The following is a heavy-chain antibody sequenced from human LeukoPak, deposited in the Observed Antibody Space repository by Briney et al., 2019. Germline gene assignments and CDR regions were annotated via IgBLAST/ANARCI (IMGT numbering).Heavy chain of an antibody. Sequence: PGGSLRLSCAASGLTFSSYGMHWVRQAPGKGLEWVAVIWYDGSNKYYADSVKGRFTISRDNSKNTLYLQMNSLRAEDTAVYYCAKDADLCGGDCYGGIDYWGQGTLVTVSS. V-gene: IGHV3-33*06. CDR3: AKDADLCGGDCYGGIDY. CDR2: IWYDGSNK. J-gene: IGHJ4*02. D-gene: IGHD2-21*02. CDR1: GLTFSSYG.